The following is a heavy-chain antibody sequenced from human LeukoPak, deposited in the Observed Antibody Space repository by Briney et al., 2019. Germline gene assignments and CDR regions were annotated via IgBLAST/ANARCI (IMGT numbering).Heavy chain of an antibody. J-gene: IGHJ5*02. CDR3: ARGPQFSGPGWFDP. CDR2: ISGSGGST. Sequence: GGSLRLSCAASGFTFSSYAMSWVRQAPGKGLECVSDISGSGGSTYYADSVKGRFTISRDNTKDSLYLQMNSLRAEDTAIYYCARGPQFSGPGWFDPWGQGTLVTVSS. D-gene: IGHD3-10*01. V-gene: IGHV3-23*01. CDR1: GFTFSSYA.